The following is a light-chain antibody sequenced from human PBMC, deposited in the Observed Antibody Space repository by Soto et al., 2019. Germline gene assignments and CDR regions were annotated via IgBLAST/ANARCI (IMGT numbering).Light chain of an antibody. CDR2: LGS. Sequence: DIVLTQSPLSLPVTPGEPASISCRSRQSLLHSNGNIYLGWYLQKPGQSPQLLIYLGSIRASGVPDRFSGSGSDTDFTLNITRVEAEDVGVYYYMQAILAPRTCGLGTKVEIK. V-gene: IGKV2-28*01. J-gene: IGKJ1*01. CDR3: MQAILAPRT. CDR1: QSLLHSNGNIY.